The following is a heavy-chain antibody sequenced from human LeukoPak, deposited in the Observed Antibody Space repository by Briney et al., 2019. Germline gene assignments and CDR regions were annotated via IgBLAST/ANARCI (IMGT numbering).Heavy chain of an antibody. J-gene: IGHJ4*02. D-gene: IGHD1-26*01. CDR1: GFAVNTDY. CDR3: AREGSVVGAVFDY. CDR2: ISYDGSNE. Sequence: GGSLRLSCAVFGFAVNTDYISWVRQAPGKGLEWVAVISYDGSNEYYADSVKGRLTISRDNSKNTLYLQMNSLRAEDTAVYYCAREGSVVGAVFDYWGQGTLVTVSS. V-gene: IGHV3-30-3*01.